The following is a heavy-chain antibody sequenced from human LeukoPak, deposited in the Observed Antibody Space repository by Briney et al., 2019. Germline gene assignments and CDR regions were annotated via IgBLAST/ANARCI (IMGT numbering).Heavy chain of an antibody. J-gene: IGHJ4*02. CDR2: MYPNSGNT. D-gene: IGHD6-13*01. Sequence: ASVKVSCKASGYTFTSYDINWVRQATGQGLEWMGWMYPNSGNTGYAQKFQGRVTITRNTYISTAYMELSSLRSEDTAVYYCARGRSSSWGLDYWGQGTLVTVSS. CDR1: GYTFTSYD. V-gene: IGHV1-8*01. CDR3: ARGRSSSWGLDY.